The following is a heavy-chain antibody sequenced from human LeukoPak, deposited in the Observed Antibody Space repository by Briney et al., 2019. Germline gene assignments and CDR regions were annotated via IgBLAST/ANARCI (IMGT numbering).Heavy chain of an antibody. V-gene: IGHV3-23*01. CDR2: ISDSGGRT. CDR3: AKRGVVIRVILVGFHKEANYFDS. J-gene: IGHJ4*02. D-gene: IGHD3-22*01. CDR1: GFTFSRNH. Sequence: GGSVRLSCAASGFTFSRNHMSWVRQAPGKGLEWVAGISDSGGRTNYADSVKGRFSISRDNPKNTLYLQMNSLRAEDTGVYFCAKRGVVIRVILVGFHKEANYFDSWGQGALVTVSS.